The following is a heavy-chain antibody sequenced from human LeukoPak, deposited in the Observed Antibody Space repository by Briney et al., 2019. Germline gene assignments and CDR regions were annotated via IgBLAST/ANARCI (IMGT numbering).Heavy chain of an antibody. Sequence: GGSLRLSCAASGFTLSSYAMSWVRQAPGKGLEWVSAISGSGGSTYYADSVKGRFTISRDNSKNTLYLQMNSLRAEDTAVYYCAKDHEAHGYSYGYGWGQGTLVTVSS. CDR1: GFTLSSYA. CDR2: ISGSGGST. V-gene: IGHV3-23*01. D-gene: IGHD5-18*01. CDR3: AKDHEAHGYSYGYG. J-gene: IGHJ4*02.